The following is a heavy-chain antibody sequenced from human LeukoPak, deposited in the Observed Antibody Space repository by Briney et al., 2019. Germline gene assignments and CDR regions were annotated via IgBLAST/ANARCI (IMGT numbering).Heavy chain of an antibody. D-gene: IGHD2-15*01. CDR1: GGSINTRGYS. CDR3: ASGYCRGRSCDHLEY. Sequence: SETLSLTCAVSGGSINTRGYSWSWVRQTPGRGLEWIGYIYHSGNIYYNPSLESRVTMPIDRSKNQFSLNLNSLTAADTAVYYCASGYCRGRSCDHLEYWGQGAQVIVSS. J-gene: IGHJ4*02. V-gene: IGHV4-30-2*01. CDR2: IYHSGNI.